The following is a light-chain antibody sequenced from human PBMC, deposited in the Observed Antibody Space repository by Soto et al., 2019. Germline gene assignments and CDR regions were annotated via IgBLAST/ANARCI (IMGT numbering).Light chain of an antibody. CDR1: QSISDW. Sequence: DIQMTQSPSTPSASVGDRVTITCRASQSISDWLAWYQQKPGKAPKLLIYDISNLEIGVPSRFSGSGSGTEFTLTISGLQPDDFATYYCQPYNSYSFGQGTKV. V-gene: IGKV1-5*01. CDR3: QPYNSYS. J-gene: IGKJ1*01. CDR2: DIS.